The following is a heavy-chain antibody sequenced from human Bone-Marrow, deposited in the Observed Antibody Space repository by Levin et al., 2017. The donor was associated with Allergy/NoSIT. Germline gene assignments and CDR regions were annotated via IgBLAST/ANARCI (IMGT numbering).Heavy chain of an antibody. V-gene: IGHV3-7*01. D-gene: IGHD3-10*01. CDR2: IKQDGSEK. Sequence: GGSLRLSCAASGFTFSSYWMSWVRQAPGKGLEWVANIKQDGSEKYYVDSVKGRFTISRDNAKNSLYLQMNSLRAEDTAVYYCARDVYESHYYGSGSQVDYWGQGTLVTVSS. J-gene: IGHJ4*02. CDR1: GFTFSSYW. CDR3: ARDVYESHYYGSGSQVDY.